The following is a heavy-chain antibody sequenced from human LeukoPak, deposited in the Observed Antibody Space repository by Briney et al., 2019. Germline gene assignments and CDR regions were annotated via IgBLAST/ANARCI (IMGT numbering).Heavy chain of an antibody. CDR3: AKSPFDY. CDR1: YA. CDR2: IGGSGADT. V-gene: IGHV3-23*01. Sequence: YAMSWVRQAPGKGLEWVSSIGGSGADTYYADSVRGRVTITRDNSKSTLYLQMNSLRAEDTAVYYCAKSPFDYWGQGTPLTVSS. J-gene: IGHJ4*02.